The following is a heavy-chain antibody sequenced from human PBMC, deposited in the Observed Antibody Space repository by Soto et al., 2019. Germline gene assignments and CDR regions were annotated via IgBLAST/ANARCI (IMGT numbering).Heavy chain of an antibody. Sequence: ASVKVSCKASGYTFTSYGISWVRQAPGQGLEWMGWISAYNGNTNYAQKLQGRVTMTTDTSTSTAYMELRSLRSDDTAVYYCARGGWGMFDYYYYYMDVWGKGTTVTVSS. CDR2: ISAYNGNT. V-gene: IGHV1-18*01. CDR1: GYTFTSYG. CDR3: ARGGWGMFDYYYYYMDV. D-gene: IGHD7-27*01. J-gene: IGHJ6*03.